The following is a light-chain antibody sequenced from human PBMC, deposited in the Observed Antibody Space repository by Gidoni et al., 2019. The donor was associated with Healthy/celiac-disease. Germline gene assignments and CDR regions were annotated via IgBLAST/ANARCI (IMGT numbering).Light chain of an antibody. CDR1: QGISSY. CDR2: AAS. V-gene: IGKV1-8*01. Sequence: AIRMTQSPSSVSASTGDRVTITCRASQGISSYLAWYQQKPGKAPKLLIYAASTLQSGVPSRFSGSGSGTDFTLTISCLQSEDFATYYCQQYYSYPRTFGKGTKVEIK. J-gene: IGKJ1*01. CDR3: QQYYSYPRT.